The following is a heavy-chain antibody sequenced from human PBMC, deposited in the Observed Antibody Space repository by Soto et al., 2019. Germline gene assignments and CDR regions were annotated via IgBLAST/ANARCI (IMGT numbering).Heavy chain of an antibody. V-gene: IGHV1-18*04. Sequence: GPEVKNPGASAKVSCKASGDSFANYGITWVRQAPGQALEWMGWITASNGNTHYTQNLQGRVTMTTDTSTNTAYLELWRLRSDDTAVYYCARAFSYGSFWYFDLWGRGTLVTVSS. CDR3: ARAFSYGSFWYFDL. J-gene: IGHJ2*01. CDR2: ITASNGNT. CDR1: GDSFANYG. D-gene: IGHD3-16*01.